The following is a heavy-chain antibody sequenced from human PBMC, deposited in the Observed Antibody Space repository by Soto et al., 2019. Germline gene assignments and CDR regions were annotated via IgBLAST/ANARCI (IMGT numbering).Heavy chain of an antibody. V-gene: IGHV3-23*01. CDR3: AKDEISRGWYPDAYYYYYGLGV. CDR1: EFIFSSYA. Sequence: VQLLGSGGGLVQPGGSLRLSCAASEFIFSSYAMTWVRQAPGKGLEWVSTITASGDSTYYADSVKGRFTISRDNSKNTLHLQMSSLRAEDTAVYYCAKDEISRGWYPDAYYYYYGLGVWGPGTTVTVS. CDR2: ITASGDST. D-gene: IGHD6-19*01. J-gene: IGHJ6*02.